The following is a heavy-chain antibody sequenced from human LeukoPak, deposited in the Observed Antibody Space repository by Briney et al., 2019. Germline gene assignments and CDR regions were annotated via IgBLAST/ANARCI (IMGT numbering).Heavy chain of an antibody. V-gene: IGHV3-23*01. Sequence: GGSLRLSCAASGFTFSDYAMSWLRQAPGKGLEWVSSISGSGAYTYYADSVKGRFTISRDSSKNTLYLQMNSLRAEDTAVYYCAKDLGDSWYFDLWGRGTLVTVSS. J-gene: IGHJ2*01. CDR3: AKDLGDSWYFDL. D-gene: IGHD3-10*01. CDR2: ISGSGAYT. CDR1: GFTFSDYA.